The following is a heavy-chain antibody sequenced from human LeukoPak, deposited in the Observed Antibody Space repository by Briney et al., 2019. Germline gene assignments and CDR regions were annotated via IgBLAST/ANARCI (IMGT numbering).Heavy chain of an antibody. CDR3: QTSFWSGYYGHYYYMDV. Sequence: PGGSLRLSCTASGFTFGDYAMSWFRQAPGKGLEWVGFIRSKAYGGTTEYAASVKGRFTISRDDSKSIAYLQMNSLKTEDTAVYYCQTSFWSGYYGHYYYMDVWGKGTTVTVSS. D-gene: IGHD3-3*01. CDR1: GFTFGDYA. V-gene: IGHV3-49*03. CDR2: IRSKAYGGTT. J-gene: IGHJ6*03.